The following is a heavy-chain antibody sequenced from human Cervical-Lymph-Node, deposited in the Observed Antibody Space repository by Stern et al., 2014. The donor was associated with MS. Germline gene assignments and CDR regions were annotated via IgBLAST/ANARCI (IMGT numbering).Heavy chain of an antibody. V-gene: IGHV3-48*02. CDR3: AREGLPYPHCSGGSCYCDY. Sequence: EMQLVESGGGLVQPGGSLRLSCAASGFTFSSYSMNWVRQAPGQGLEWVSYISSTSSAIFNADSVKGRFTISRDNAKNSLYLQMNSLRDEDTAVYYCAREGLPYPHCSGGSCYCDYWGQGTLVTVSS. CDR1: GFTFSSYS. D-gene: IGHD2-15*01. J-gene: IGHJ4*02. CDR2: ISSTSSAI.